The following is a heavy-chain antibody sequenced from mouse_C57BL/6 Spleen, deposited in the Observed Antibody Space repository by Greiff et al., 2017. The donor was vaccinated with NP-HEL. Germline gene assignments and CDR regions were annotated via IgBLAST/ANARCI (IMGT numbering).Heavy chain of an antibody. CDR1: GFTFSSYA. D-gene: IGHD2-5*01. CDR3: ARDGDYYSKGGYYAMDY. V-gene: IGHV5-4*01. Sequence: EVKLMESGGGLVKPGGSLKLSCAASGFTFSSYAMSWVRQTPEKRLEWVATISDGGSYTYYPDNVKGRFTISRDNAKNNLYLQMSHLKSEDTAMYYCARDGDYYSKGGYYAMDYWGQGTSVTVSS. J-gene: IGHJ4*01. CDR2: ISDGGSYT.